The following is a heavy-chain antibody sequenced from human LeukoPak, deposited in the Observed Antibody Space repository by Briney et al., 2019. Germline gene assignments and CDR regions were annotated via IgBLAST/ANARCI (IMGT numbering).Heavy chain of an antibody. CDR3: VKDSSSWYGFPHFDY. CDR1: GFTFSSYA. J-gene: IGHJ4*02. D-gene: IGHD6-13*01. Sequence: EPGGSLRLSCSASGFTFSSYAMHWVRQAPGKGLEYVSAISSNGGSTHYADSVKGRFTISRDNSKNTLYLQMSSLRAEDTAVYYCVKDSSSWYGFPHFDYWGQGTLVTVSS. V-gene: IGHV3-64D*06. CDR2: ISSNGGST.